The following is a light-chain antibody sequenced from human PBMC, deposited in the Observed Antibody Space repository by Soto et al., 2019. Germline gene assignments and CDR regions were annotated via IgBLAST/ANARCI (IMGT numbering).Light chain of an antibody. Sequence: NFMLSQPHSVSESPGKTVSISCTRSSGRIAGNHVQWYQQRPGSSPTSVIFEDNQRPSGVPDRFSGSIDISSNSASLTISALQTEDEAAYYCQSYDGSSVVFGGGTKVTVL. CDR1: SGRIAGNH. J-gene: IGLJ2*01. CDR3: QSYDGSSVV. CDR2: EDN. V-gene: IGLV6-57*01.